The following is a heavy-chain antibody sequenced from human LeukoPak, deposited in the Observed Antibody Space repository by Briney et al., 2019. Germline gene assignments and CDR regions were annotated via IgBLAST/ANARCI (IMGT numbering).Heavy chain of an antibody. CDR2: INPNSGGT. D-gene: IGHD2-15*01. V-gene: IGHV1-2*06. CDR1: GYTFTSYY. J-gene: IGHJ4*02. Sequence: EASVKVSCKASGYTFTSYYMHWVRQAPGQGLEWMGRINPNSGGTNYAQKFQGRVTMTRDTSISTAYMELSRLRSDDTAVYYCARGRVVAAPDHPDYWGQGTLVTVSS. CDR3: ARGRVVAAPDHPDY.